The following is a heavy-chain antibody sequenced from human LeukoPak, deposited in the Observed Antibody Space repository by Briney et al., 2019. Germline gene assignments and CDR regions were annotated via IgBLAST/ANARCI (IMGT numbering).Heavy chain of an antibody. Sequence: ASVKVSCKASGYTFTSYAITWVRQAPGQGLEWMGWISSYNGNTNYAQKLQGRVTMTTETSTSTAYMELRSLRSDDTAVYYCARGVGATGDAMDVWGKGTTVTVSS. D-gene: IGHD1-26*01. V-gene: IGHV1-18*01. CDR3: ARGVGATGDAMDV. CDR1: GYTFTSYA. J-gene: IGHJ6*03. CDR2: ISSYNGNT.